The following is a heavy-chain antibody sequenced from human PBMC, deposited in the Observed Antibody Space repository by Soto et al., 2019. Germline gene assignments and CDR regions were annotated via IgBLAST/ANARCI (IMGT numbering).Heavy chain of an antibody. CDR1: GFTLSSYD. Sequence: EVQLVESGGGLVQXGXSLRLSCAASGFTLSSYDIHWVRQATGEGLAWVSGIGSGGDTHYADSVKGRFIISREDGKNSLYLQMNNLRVGDTAVYYCTRKTPPTGMEVWGQGATVTVSS. CDR2: IGSGGDT. V-gene: IGHV3-13*01. D-gene: IGHD3-9*01. CDR3: TRKTPPTGMEV. J-gene: IGHJ6*02.